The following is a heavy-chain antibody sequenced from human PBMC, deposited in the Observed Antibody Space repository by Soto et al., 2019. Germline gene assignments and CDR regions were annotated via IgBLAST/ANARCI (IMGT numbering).Heavy chain of an antibody. D-gene: IGHD3-3*01. CDR1: GGSVKSSSFY. V-gene: IGHV4-39*01. CDR3: VRPAAIFGVESLFDS. CDR2: IYYSGGA. J-gene: IGHJ5*01. Sequence: PSETLSLTCTVSGGSVKSSSFYWGWIRQSPGKGLEWIGSIYYSGGACYNPSLKSRVTISVDASKNKFSLKLRSVTAADTAIYYCVRPAAIFGVESLFDSWGRGSQVTVSS.